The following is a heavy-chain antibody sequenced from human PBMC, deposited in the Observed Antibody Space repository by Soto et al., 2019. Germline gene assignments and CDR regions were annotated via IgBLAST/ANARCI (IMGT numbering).Heavy chain of an antibody. Sequence: QVQLVQSGAEVKKPGASVKVSCKASGYTFTSYGISWVRQAPGQGLEWMGWISAYNGNTNYAQKLQGRVTMTTDTSTRTAYMEMRSLRSHDTAVYYCARDFCSSTRCFGAFLAYWGQGTLVTVSS. J-gene: IGHJ4*02. V-gene: IGHV1-18*01. CDR1: GYTFTSYG. D-gene: IGHD2-2*01. CDR2: ISAYNGNT. CDR3: ARDFCSSTRCFGAFLAY.